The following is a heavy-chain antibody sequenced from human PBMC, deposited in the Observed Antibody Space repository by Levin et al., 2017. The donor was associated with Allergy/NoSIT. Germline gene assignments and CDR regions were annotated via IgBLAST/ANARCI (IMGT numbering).Heavy chain of an antibody. Sequence: PGGSLRLSCAASGFTFSSYGMHWVRQAPGKGLEWVATIWYDGSNTFYADSVKGRFTISRDNSKNSLYLQMNTLRGEDTAVYYCARDDSSMAVTGTVVATWGQGTLVTVSS. CDR2: IWYDGSNT. D-gene: IGHD6-19*01. CDR3: ARDDSSMAVTGTVVAT. V-gene: IGHV3-33*01. CDR1: GFTFSSYG. J-gene: IGHJ5*02.